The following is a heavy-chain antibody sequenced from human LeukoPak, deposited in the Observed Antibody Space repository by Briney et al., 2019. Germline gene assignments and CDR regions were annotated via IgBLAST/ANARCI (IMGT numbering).Heavy chain of an antibody. J-gene: IGHJ4*02. Sequence: GGSLRLSCAASGFTFSSYSMNWVRQAPGKGLEWVSSISSSSSYIYYADSVKSRFTISRDNAKNSLYLQMNSLRAEDTAVYYCATGARYVVVPAAPFDYWGQGTLVTVSS. CDR2: ISSSSSYI. CDR3: ATGARYVVVPAAPFDY. CDR1: GFTFSSYS. V-gene: IGHV3-21*01. D-gene: IGHD2-2*01.